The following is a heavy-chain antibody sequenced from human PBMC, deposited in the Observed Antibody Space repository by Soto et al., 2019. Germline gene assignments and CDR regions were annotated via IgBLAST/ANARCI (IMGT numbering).Heavy chain of an antibody. V-gene: IGHV1-18*01. J-gene: IGHJ4*01. Sequence: QVRLVQSGAEVKKPGASVKVSCKASGYTFTSYGITWVRQAPGQGLEWMGWISAYNGITNYAPKLQGRVTMTTDTSTSPAYMGLRSLRSDDTAVYYCARDTAWIQLWLGVVYWGQGNLVTVSS. D-gene: IGHD5-18*01. CDR2: ISAYNGIT. CDR1: GYTFTSYG. CDR3: ARDTAWIQLWLGVVY.